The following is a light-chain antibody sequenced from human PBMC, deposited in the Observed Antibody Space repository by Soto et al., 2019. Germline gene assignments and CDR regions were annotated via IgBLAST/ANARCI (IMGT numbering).Light chain of an antibody. CDR3: TSFTTGNTLV. V-gene: IGLV2-14*01. CDR1: SSDVGLYNY. CDR2: EVS. J-gene: IGLJ2*01. Sequence: QSALTQPASVSGSPGQSITISCTGSSSDVGLYNYVSWYQHHPGNAPKLLIYEVSNRPSGVSTRFSGSKSHNTASLTISGLQAEDEAHYYCTSFTTGNTLVFGGGTKLTVL.